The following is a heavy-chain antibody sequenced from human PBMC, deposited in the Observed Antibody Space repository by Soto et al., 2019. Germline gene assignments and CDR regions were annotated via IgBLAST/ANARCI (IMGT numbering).Heavy chain of an antibody. D-gene: IGHD3-3*01. CDR3: ARHRVYDFWSGYHFDY. V-gene: IGHV4-59*08. J-gene: IGHJ4*02. CDR2: IYYSGST. CDR1: GGSISSYY. Sequence: SETLSLTCTVSGGSISSYYWSWIRQPPGKGLEWIGYIYYSGSTNYNPSLKSRVTISVDTSKNQFSLKLSSVTAADTAVYYCARHRVYDFWSGYHFDYWGQGTLVTVSS.